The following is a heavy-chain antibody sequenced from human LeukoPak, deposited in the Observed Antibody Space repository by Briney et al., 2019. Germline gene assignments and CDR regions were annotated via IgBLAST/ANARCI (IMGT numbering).Heavy chain of an antibody. CDR2: INHSGST. V-gene: IGHV4-34*01. Sequence: PSETLSLTCAVYGGSFSGYYWSWIRQPPGKGLEWIGEINHSGSTNYNPSLKSRVTISVDTSKNQFSLKLSSVTAADTAVYYCARDSRLVRGPGRYYFDYWGQGTLVTVSS. J-gene: IGHJ4*02. CDR1: GGSFSGYY. D-gene: IGHD3-10*01. CDR3: ARDSRLVRGPGRYYFDY.